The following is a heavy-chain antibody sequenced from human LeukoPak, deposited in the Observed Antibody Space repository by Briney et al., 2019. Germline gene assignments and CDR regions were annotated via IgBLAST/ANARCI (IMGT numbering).Heavy chain of an antibody. D-gene: IGHD1-26*01. Sequence: PGGSLRPSCAASAFTFSSYAMDWVRQAPGKGLEYVSAISSDGKSAYYANSVRGRFTISRDNSKNTLYLQMGNLRAEDMAVYYCARGFKGYYDYWGQGTLVTVSS. J-gene: IGHJ4*02. CDR1: AFTFSSYA. CDR3: ARGFKGYYDY. CDR2: ISSDGKSA. V-gene: IGHV3-64*01.